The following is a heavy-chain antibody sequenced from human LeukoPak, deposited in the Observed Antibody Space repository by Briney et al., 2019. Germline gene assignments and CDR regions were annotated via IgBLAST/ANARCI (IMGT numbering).Heavy chain of an antibody. J-gene: IGHJ4*02. V-gene: IGHV4-59*12. D-gene: IGHD3-22*01. CDR2: IYYSGST. Sequence: TSETLSLTCTVSGGSISSYYWSWIRQPPGKGLEWIGYIYYSGSTNYNPSLKSRVTISVDTSKNQFSLKLSSVTAADTAVYYCARLSSSGYYYIRWWGQGTLVTVSS. CDR1: GGSISSYY. CDR3: ARLSSSGYYYIRW.